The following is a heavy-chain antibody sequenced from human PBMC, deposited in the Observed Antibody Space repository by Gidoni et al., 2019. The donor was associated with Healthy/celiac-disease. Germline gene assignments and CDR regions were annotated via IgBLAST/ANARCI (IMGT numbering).Heavy chain of an antibody. CDR1: GGTFSSYA. J-gene: IGHJ6*02. D-gene: IGHD6-13*01. V-gene: IGHV1-69*04. Sequence: QVQLVQSGAEVTKPGSSVKVSCKASGGTFSSYALSWVRHAPGQGLEWMGMIIPIFGIANYAQKVQGRVTITADKSTSTAYMELSSRRAEDTAVYYCALRIAVACIFEDGLAVGRDVWGQGTTVTGSS. CDR2: IIPIFGIA. CDR3: ALRIAVACIFEDGLAVGRDV.